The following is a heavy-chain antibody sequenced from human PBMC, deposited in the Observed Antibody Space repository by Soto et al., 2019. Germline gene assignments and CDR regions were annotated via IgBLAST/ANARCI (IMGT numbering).Heavy chain of an antibody. CDR1: GYTFAAFF. D-gene: IGHD4-17*01. Sequence: QVQLVQSGAEVKKPGASVKVSCKTSGYTFAAFFIHWIRQAPGQGLEWMGWINPTSGATVSAQKFQDRVTMTRDTSISTAYMELRGLKSDDTAVYYCTRDPDYGDYWGYFFDYWGQGNPVSVSS. V-gene: IGHV1-2*02. J-gene: IGHJ4*02. CDR3: TRDPDYGDYWGYFFDY. CDR2: INPTSGAT.